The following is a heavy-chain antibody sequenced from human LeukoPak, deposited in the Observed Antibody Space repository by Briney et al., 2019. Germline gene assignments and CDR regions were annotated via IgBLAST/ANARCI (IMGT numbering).Heavy chain of an antibody. CDR3: TKEPTPYTSGWYFQH. CDR1: GFIFSNYG. Sequence: GGSLRLSCAASGFIFSNYGMHWVRQAPDKGLEWVAVISHDGRTEFYADSVKGRFPISRDNSKNTLDLQMFSLRAEDTAVYYCTKEPTPYTSGWYFQHWGQGTLVTVSS. D-gene: IGHD6-25*01. CDR2: ISHDGRTE. J-gene: IGHJ1*01. V-gene: IGHV3-30*18.